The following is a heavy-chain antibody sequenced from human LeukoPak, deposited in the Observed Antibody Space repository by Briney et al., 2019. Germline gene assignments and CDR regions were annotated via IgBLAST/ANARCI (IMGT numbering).Heavy chain of an antibody. J-gene: IGHJ6*03. CDR3: AREVIAAAVHYYYMDV. V-gene: IGHV1-69*05. D-gene: IGHD6-13*01. Sequence: SSVKVSCKAFGGSFSSEAISWVRQAPGQGLEWMEGIIPIFGTANYAQKFQGRVTITTDESTSTAYMEVSSLRSEDTAVYYCAREVIAAAVHYYYMDVWGKGTTVTVSS. CDR1: GGSFSSEA. CDR2: IIPIFGTA.